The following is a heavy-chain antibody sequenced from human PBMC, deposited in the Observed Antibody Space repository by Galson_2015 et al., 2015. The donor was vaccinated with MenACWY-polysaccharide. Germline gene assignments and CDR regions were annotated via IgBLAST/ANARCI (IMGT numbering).Heavy chain of an antibody. J-gene: IGHJ2*01. CDR2: IKQDGSEK. CDR3: ARDPLDSSGYTRGSVFDL. V-gene: IGHV3-7*01. CDR1: GFTFSSFW. D-gene: IGHD3-22*01. Sequence: SLRLSCAASGFTFSSFWMSWVRQAPGKGPEWVAIIKQDGSEKYYVDSVKGRFSISRDNAKNSLYLQMNSLRSEDTAVYYCARDPLDSSGYTRGSVFDLWGRGTLVTVSS.